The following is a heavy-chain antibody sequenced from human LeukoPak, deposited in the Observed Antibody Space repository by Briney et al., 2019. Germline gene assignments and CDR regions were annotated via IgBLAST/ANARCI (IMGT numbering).Heavy chain of an antibody. CDR2: IYNGVNT. D-gene: IGHD5-12*01. V-gene: IGHV4-61*01. Sequence: SETLSLTCTVSGASVSSASYWTWIRQPPGKGVEWIAHIYNGVNTNYNPSLKSRVTISVDTSKNQFSLKLSSVTAADTAVYYCARTRGYSGYDFDYWGQGTLVTVSS. J-gene: IGHJ4*02. CDR1: GASVSSASY. CDR3: ARTRGYSGYDFDY.